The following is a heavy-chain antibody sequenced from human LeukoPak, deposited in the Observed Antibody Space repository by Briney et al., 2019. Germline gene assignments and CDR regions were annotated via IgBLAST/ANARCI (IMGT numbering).Heavy chain of an antibody. D-gene: IGHD6-13*01. J-gene: IGHJ3*02. Sequence: PGGSLRLSCAGSGFTFRFYAMTWVRQAPGKGLEWVSGISNDASVTCAADSVKGRFNISRDDSKNTVYLQLNSLRVEDTAVYYCAKAYSSSLYGDAFHIWGQGTVVTVSP. CDR3: AKAYSSSLYGDAFHI. CDR1: GFTFRFYA. CDR2: ISNDASVT. V-gene: IGHV3-23*01.